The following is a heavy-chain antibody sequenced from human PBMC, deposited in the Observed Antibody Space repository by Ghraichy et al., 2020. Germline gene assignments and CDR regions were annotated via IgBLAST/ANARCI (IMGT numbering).Heavy chain of an antibody. D-gene: IGHD1-7*01. CDR2: INRSGST. Sequence: SETLSLTCVVSGGSFNGYDWTWIRQSPGKGLEWIGEINRSGSTNYNPSLKSRVTISVDTSKSQFSLKLTSVTAADAAVYYCAGAFTWNYVSYMDVWGRGATVNVSS. V-gene: IGHV4-34*01. J-gene: IGHJ6*03. CDR3: AGAFTWNYVSYMDV. CDR1: GGSFNGYD.